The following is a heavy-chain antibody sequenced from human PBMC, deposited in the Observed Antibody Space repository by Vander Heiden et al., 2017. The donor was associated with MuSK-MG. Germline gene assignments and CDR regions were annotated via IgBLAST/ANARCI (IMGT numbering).Heavy chain of an antibody. CDR1: GFTFSNYW. Sequence: EVQLVESGGGLVQPGGSLRLSCTASGFTFSNYWMHWVRQAPGKGLVWVSRINTDGSYTSYADSVKGRFTISRDNAKNTLYLQMNSLRTEDTAVYYCARVGSAPPFNWGQGTLVTVYS. V-gene: IGHV3-74*01. D-gene: IGHD6-6*01. CDR2: INTDGSYT. CDR3: ARVGSAPPFN. J-gene: IGHJ4*02.